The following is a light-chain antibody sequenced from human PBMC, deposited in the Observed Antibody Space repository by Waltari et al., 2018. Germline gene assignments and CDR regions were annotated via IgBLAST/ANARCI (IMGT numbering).Light chain of an antibody. CDR3: QQRRNWPLT. CDR2: DAS. J-gene: IGKJ4*01. CDR1: HSVNWY. V-gene: IGKV3-11*01. Sequence: EIVLTQSPATLSLSPGERATLSCRASHSVNWYLAWYQQRPGQAPRLLIYDASNRATGIPARFSGSGSETDFTLTISSLQPEDSAVYYCQQRRNWPLTFGGGPKWRS.